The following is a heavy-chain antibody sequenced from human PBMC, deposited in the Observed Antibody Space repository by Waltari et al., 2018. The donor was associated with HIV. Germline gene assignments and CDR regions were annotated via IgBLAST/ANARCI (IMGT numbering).Heavy chain of an antibody. CDR3: TMPYYAILTGYDKGDGFDI. CDR1: GFTFGDYA. V-gene: IGHV3-49*04. J-gene: IGHJ3*02. D-gene: IGHD3-9*01. CDR2: IRRKAYGGTI. Sequence: EVQLVESGGGLVQPGRSLRLSCTASGFTFGDYAMSWVRQAPGKGLEWVGFIRRKAYGGTIEYAGSVKGRVNISRDESKSSAYLQMNSLKTEDTAVYYGTMPYYAILTGYDKGDGFDIWGQGTMVTVSS.